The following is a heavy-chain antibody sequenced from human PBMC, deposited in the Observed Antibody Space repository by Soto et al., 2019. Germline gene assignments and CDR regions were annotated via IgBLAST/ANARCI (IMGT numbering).Heavy chain of an antibody. CDR3: ARSDFLPGLFDY. Sequence: SETLSLTCTVSGGSISSGGYYWSWIRQHPGKGLEWIGYIYYSGSTYYNPSLKSRVTISVDTSKNQFSLKLSSVTAADTAVYYCARSDFLPGLFDYWGQGTLVTVSS. V-gene: IGHV4-31*03. CDR1: GGSISSGGYY. CDR2: IYYSGST. J-gene: IGHJ4*02.